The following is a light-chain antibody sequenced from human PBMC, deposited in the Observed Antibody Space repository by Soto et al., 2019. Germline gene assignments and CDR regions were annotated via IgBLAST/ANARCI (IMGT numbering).Light chain of an antibody. J-gene: IGKJ2*02. Sequence: DIVMTQSPDSLAVSLGESSTIKCKSSRSVLYSSNNKNYLTWYQQKPGQPPKLLIYWASTRESGVPDRFSGSGSGTDFTVPISSLQAEDVAVYYCQQYYITPCTFGQGTKLEIK. CDR1: RSVLYSSNNKNY. CDR2: WAS. V-gene: IGKV4-1*01. CDR3: QQYYITPCT.